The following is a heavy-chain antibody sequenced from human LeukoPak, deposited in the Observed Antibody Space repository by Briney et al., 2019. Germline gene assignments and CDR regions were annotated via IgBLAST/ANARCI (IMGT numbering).Heavy chain of an antibody. D-gene: IGHD1-1*01. CDR3: ARGRQGTSQIYGIDY. Sequence: SVKVSCKASGGTFSSYAISWVRQAPGQGLEWMGGIIPIFGTANYAQKFQGRVTITADESTSTAYMELSSLRSEDTAVYYCARGRQGTSQIYGIDYWGQGTLVTVSS. CDR2: IIPIFGTA. J-gene: IGHJ4*02. CDR1: GGTFSSYA. V-gene: IGHV1-69*13.